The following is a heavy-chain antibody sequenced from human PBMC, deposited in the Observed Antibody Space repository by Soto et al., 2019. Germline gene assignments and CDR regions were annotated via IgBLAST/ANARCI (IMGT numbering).Heavy chain of an antibody. CDR3: ARVLCSAGGPGGHNAWVF. D-gene: IGHD3-16*01. V-gene: IGHV1-18*04. CDR2: ISAYNGNT. CDR1: GYTFTSYG. Sequence: SSVKVSCKASGYTFTSYGISWVRQAPGQGLEWMGWISAYNGNTNYAQKLQGRVTMTTDTSTSTAYMELRSLRSDDTAVYYCARVLCSAGGPGGHNAWVFSGQGPMGT. J-gene: IGHJ3*01.